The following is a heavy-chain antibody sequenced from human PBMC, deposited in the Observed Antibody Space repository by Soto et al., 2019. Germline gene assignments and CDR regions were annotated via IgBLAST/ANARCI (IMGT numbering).Heavy chain of an antibody. CDR2: IYYSWST. V-gene: IGHV4-31*03. CDR3: AREGTMVRGVIRWFDP. D-gene: IGHD3-10*01. J-gene: IGHJ5*02. Sequence: QVQLQESGPGLVKPSQTLSLTCTVSGGSISSGGYYWSWIRQHPGKGLEWFGNIYYSWSTYYNPSLKIRFTISVDTSKTQFSLKLSSVTAADTAVYYCAREGTMVRGVIRWFDPWGQGTLVTVSS. CDR1: GGSISSGGYY.